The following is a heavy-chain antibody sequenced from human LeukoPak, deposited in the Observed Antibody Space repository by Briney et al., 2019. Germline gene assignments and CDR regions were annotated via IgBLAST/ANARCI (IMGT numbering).Heavy chain of an antibody. CDR2: IKQDGSDS. D-gene: IGHD1-14*01. J-gene: IGHJ4*02. Sequence: GGSLRLSCEASGFTFSNFWMTWVRQPPGKGLEWVANIKQDGSDSYYMDSVRGRFTISRDNAKNSLYLEMDSLGVEDTAVYYCAGDFAWTGGYFDHWGQGTLVTVSS. V-gene: IGHV3-7*01. CDR1: GFTFSNFW. CDR3: AGDFAWTGGYFDH.